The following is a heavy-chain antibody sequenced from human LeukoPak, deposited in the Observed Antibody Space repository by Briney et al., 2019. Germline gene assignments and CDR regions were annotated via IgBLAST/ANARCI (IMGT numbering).Heavy chain of an antibody. CDR3: ARSTRGIEFGY. CDR1: GYSFTNYG. J-gene: IGHJ4*02. Sequence: ASVKVSREASGYSFTNYGICWVRQAPGQGLEWMGWISAYNDNAHYAQGLEGRVTMTSETSTRTAYMELRSLRSDDTAVYYCARSTRGIEFGYWGQGTLVTVSS. V-gene: IGHV1-18*01. D-gene: IGHD3-16*01. CDR2: ISAYNDNA.